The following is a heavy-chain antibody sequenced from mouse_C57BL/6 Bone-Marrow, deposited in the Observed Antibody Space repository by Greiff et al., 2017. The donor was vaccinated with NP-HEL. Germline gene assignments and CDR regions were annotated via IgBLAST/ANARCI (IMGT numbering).Heavy chain of an antibody. Sequence: VQLQQSGAELARPGASVKMSCKASGYTFTSYTMHWVKQRPGQGLEWIGYINPSSGYTKYNQKFKDKATLTADKSSSTAYMQLSSLTSEDSAVYYCARVLHYYAMDYWGQGTSVTVSS. CDR2: INPSSGYT. CDR1: GYTFTSYT. J-gene: IGHJ4*01. CDR3: ARVLHYYAMDY. V-gene: IGHV1-4*01.